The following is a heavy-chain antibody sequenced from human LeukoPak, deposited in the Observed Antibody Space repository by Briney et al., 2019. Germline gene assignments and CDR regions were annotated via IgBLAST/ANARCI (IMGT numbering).Heavy chain of an antibody. D-gene: IGHD5-24*01. CDR3: ARTGQTKRWLQFLRGPGEHNFDY. CDR1: GFTFSRYW. Sequence: GGSLRLSCAASGFTFSRYWMSWVRQAPGKGLEWVANIKQDGSEKYYVDSVKGRFTISRDNAKNSLYLQMNSLRAEDTAVYYCARTGQTKRWLQFLRGPGEHNFDYWGQGTLVTVSS. V-gene: IGHV3-7*01. J-gene: IGHJ4*02. CDR2: IKQDGSEK.